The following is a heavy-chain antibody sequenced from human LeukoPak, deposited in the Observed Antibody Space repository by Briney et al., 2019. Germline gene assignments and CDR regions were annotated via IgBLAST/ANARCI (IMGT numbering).Heavy chain of an antibody. CDR3: ARGPFFDY. V-gene: IGHV4-59*01. CDR2: IYCSGST. Sequence: SETLSLTCTVSGGSISSYYWSWIRQPPGKGLEWIGHIYCSGSTNYNPSLKSRVTISVDMSKSQFSLKLTSVTAADSAIYYCARGPFFDYWGQGTLVTVSS. CDR1: GGSISSYY. J-gene: IGHJ4*02.